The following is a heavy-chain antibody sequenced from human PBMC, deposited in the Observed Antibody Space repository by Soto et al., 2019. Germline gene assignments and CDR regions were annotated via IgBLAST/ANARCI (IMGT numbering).Heavy chain of an antibody. CDR1: GGSISSGGYY. J-gene: IGHJ6*02. D-gene: IGHD3-10*01. CDR3: ARVFGFGGMDV. CDR2: IYYSGST. Sequence: QVQLQESGPGLVKPSQTLSLTCTVSGGSISSGGYYWSWIRQHPGKGLEWIGYIYYSGSTYYNPSLKSLVTMPVEKSKNHFSLKISSVTAADTAMYYRARVFGFGGMDVWGQGTTVTVSS. V-gene: IGHV4-31*01.